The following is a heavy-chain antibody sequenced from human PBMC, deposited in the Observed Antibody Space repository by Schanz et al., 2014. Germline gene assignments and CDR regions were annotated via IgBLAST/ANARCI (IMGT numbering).Heavy chain of an antibody. CDR2: ISSSSSTI. CDR3: AREGEMKGMLPYYFDY. J-gene: IGHJ4*02. Sequence: EVQLVESGGGLVQPGGSLRLSCAASGFTFRTYLMNWVRQAPGEGLEWVSFISSSSSTIYYADSVKGRFTISRDNAKNSLYLQMNSLRDEDTAVYYCAREGEMKGMLPYYFDYWGQGTLVTVSP. V-gene: IGHV3-48*02. CDR1: GFTFRTYL. D-gene: IGHD3-10*01.